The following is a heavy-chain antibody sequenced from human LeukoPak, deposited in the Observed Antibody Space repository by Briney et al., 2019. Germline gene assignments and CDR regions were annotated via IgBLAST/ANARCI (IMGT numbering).Heavy chain of an antibody. CDR2: IWSDGSNK. Sequence: GGSLRLSCAASGFTFSSYGMHWVRQAPGKGLEWVAVIWSDGSNKYYADSVKGRFTISRDNPKKTLYLQMNSLRVEDTAVYYCVRASGSFDYWGQGTLVTVSS. V-gene: IGHV3-33*01. CDR1: GFTFSSYG. J-gene: IGHJ4*02. CDR3: VRASGSFDY. D-gene: IGHD3-10*01.